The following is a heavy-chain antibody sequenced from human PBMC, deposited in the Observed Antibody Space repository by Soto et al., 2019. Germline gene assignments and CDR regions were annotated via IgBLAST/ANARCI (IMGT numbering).Heavy chain of an antibody. J-gene: IGHJ6*02. CDR3: ARDVSSSGTDPYYYYYGMDV. V-gene: IGHV1-3*01. Sequence: ASVKVSCTASGYRFTSYAMHWVRQAPGQRLEWMGWINAGNGNTKYSQKFQGRVTITRDTSASTAYMELSSLRSEDTAVYYCARDVSSSGTDPYYYYYGMDVWGQGTTVTVSS. CDR1: GYRFTSYA. D-gene: IGHD3-22*01. CDR2: INAGNGNT.